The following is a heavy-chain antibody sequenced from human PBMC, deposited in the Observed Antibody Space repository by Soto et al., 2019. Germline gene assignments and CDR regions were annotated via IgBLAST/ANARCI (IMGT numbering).Heavy chain of an antibody. Sequence: PSETLSLTCTVSGGSISSYYWSWIRQPPGKGLEWIGYIYYSGSTNYNPSLKSRVTISVDTSKNQFSLKLSSVTAADTAVYYCGRIVSTSWEDYYGMDVWGEGTTVTVSS. CDR1: GGSISSYY. V-gene: IGHV4-59*01. D-gene: IGHD6-13*01. CDR3: GRIVSTSWEDYYGMDV. J-gene: IGHJ6*04. CDR2: IYYSGST.